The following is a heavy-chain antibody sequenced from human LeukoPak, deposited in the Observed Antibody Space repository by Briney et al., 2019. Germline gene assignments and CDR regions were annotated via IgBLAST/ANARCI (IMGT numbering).Heavy chain of an antibody. Sequence: RPGGSLRLSCAASGFTFDDYGMSWVRQAPGKGLEWVSGINWNGGSTGYADSVKGRFTISRDNAKNSLYLQMNSLRAEDTALYYCARGSQLLEWLLVYFDYWGQGTLVTVSS. D-gene: IGHD3-3*01. V-gene: IGHV3-20*04. J-gene: IGHJ4*02. CDR1: GFTFDDYG. CDR2: INWNGGST. CDR3: ARGSQLLEWLLVYFDY.